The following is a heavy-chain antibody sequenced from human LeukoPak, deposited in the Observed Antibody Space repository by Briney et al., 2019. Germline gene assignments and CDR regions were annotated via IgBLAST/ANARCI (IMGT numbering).Heavy chain of an antibody. D-gene: IGHD6-6*01. CDR3: ARDAEPYIAARCRWFDP. J-gene: IGHJ5*02. Sequence: GASVKVSCKASGYTFTSYGISWVRQAPGQGLEWTGWISAYNGNTNYAQKLQGRVTMTTDTSTSTAYMELRSLRSDDTAVYYCARDAEPYIAARCRWFDPWGQGTLVTVSS. CDR2: ISAYNGNT. CDR1: GYTFTSYG. V-gene: IGHV1-18*01.